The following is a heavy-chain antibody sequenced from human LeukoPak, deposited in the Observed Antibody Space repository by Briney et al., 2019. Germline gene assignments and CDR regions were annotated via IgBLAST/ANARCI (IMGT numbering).Heavy chain of an antibody. CDR2: IRSKAYGGTT. V-gene: IGHV3-49*03. J-gene: IGHJ5*02. D-gene: IGHD2-2*02. Sequence: PGGSLRLSCTASGFTFGDYALSWFRQAPGKGLEWVGFIRSKAYGGTTEYAASVKGRFTISRDDSKSIAYLQMNSLKTEDTAVCYCTRDRQRVRCSSTSCYTGIAWFDPWGQGTLVTVSS. CDR3: TRDRQRVRCSSTSCYTGIAWFDP. CDR1: GFTFGDYA.